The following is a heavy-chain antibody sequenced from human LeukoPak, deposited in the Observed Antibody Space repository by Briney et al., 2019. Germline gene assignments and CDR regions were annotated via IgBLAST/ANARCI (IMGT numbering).Heavy chain of an antibody. J-gene: IGHJ6*03. CDR3: ARDFEGVHRTTNSYTYYYYMDV. Sequence: PGGSLRLSCAASGFTVSDNYMTWVRRAPGKGLEWVSIIYGGSTYYADSVKGRFTISRDNSKNTVYLQMNSLRAEDTAVYYCARDFEGVHRTTNSYTYYYYMDVWGKGTTVIVSS. CDR2: IYGGST. CDR1: GFTVSDNY. V-gene: IGHV3-53*01. D-gene: IGHD2/OR15-2a*01.